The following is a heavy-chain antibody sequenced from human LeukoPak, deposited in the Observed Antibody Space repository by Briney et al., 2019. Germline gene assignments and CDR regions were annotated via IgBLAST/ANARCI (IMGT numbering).Heavy chain of an antibody. CDR1: GGTFSNYA. J-gene: IGHJ3*02. Sequence: SVKVSCKASGGTFSNYAISWVRQAPGQGLEWMGGIIPIFGTANYAQKFQGRVTITTDESTSTAYMELSSLRSEDTAVYYCARDRATTVTKSFAFDIWGQGTMVTVSS. V-gene: IGHV1-69*05. D-gene: IGHD4-17*01. CDR2: IIPIFGTA. CDR3: ARDRATTVTKSFAFDI.